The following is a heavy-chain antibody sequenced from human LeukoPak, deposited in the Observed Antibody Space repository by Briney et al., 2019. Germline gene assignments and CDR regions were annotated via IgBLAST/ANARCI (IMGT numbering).Heavy chain of an antibody. CDR3: AKEGATGSRYNFDY. J-gene: IGHJ4*02. V-gene: IGHV3-30*18. Sequence: PGMSLRLSCAASGFTFSSHAMNWVRQAPGKGLEWVAVISDDGRTEYYADSVKGRFTISRDNSKNTVSLQMNSLRDDDTAVFYCAKEGATGSRYNFDYWGQGTLVTVSS. CDR2: ISDDGRTE. CDR1: GFTFSSHA. D-gene: IGHD2-15*01.